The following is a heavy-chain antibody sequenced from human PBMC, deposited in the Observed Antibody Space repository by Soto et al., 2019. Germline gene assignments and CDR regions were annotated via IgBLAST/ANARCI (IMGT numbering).Heavy chain of an antibody. CDR1: GGSISSYY. CDR2: IYYSGST. CDR3: ARETGNHLYYYYGMDV. Sequence: SETLSLTCTVSGGSISSYYWSWIRQPPGKGLEWIGYIYYSGSTNYNPSLKSRVTISVDTSKNQFSLKLSSVTAADTAVYYCARETGNHLYYYYGMDVWGQGTTVTVSS. V-gene: IGHV4-59*01. J-gene: IGHJ6*02.